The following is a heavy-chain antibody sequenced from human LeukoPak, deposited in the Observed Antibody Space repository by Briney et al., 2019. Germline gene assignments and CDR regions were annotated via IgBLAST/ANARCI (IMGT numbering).Heavy chain of an antibody. V-gene: IGHV3-7*01. CDR1: GFTFSSYS. CDR2: IKQDGSEK. CDR3: ARWDY. Sequence: PGGSLRLSCAASGFTFSSYSMRWVRQAPGKGLEWVAYIKQDGSEKYYVDSVRGRFTISRDNARNSLYLQMNSLRAEDTAVHFCARWDYWGQGTLVTVSA. J-gene: IGHJ4*02.